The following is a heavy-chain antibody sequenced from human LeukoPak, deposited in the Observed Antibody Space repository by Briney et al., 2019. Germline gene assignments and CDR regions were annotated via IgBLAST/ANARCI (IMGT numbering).Heavy chain of an antibody. V-gene: IGHV4-4*09. CDR3: ARRQTYFDY. CDR1: GGSISPYF. CDR2: IYTDGST. J-gene: IGHJ4*02. Sequence: SETLSITCIVSGGSISPYFWSWIRQPPGKGLEWIGYIYTDGSTKYNPSLKSRVTISLDTSKNQFSLKLSSVTAADTAVYYCARRQTYFDYWGQGTLVTVSS.